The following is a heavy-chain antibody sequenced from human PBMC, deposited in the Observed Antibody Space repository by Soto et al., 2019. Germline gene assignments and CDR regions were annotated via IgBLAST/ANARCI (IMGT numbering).Heavy chain of an antibody. Sequence: SETLSLTCAVSGGSISSGGYSWSWIRQPPGKGLEWIGYIYHSGSTYYNPSLKSRVTISVDRSKNQFSLKLSSVTAADTAVYYCARVNYDILTGYSRGNWFDPWGQGTLVTVSS. D-gene: IGHD3-9*01. CDR1: GGSISSGGYS. J-gene: IGHJ5*02. CDR3: ARVNYDILTGYSRGNWFDP. CDR2: IYHSGST. V-gene: IGHV4-30-2*01.